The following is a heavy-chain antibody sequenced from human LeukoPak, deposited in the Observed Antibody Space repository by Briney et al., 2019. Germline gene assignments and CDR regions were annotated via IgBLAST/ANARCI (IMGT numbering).Heavy chain of an antibody. CDR2: ISGTGAST. CDR3: TRKGSQWDFLVDY. Sequence: PGGTLRLSCAASGFTFSSYGMSWVRQAPGKGLEWVSAISGTGASTYSADSVKGRFTISRDNSKNTLYLQMNSLRAEDTAVYYCTRKGSQWDFLVDYWGQGTRVAVSP. V-gene: IGHV3-23*01. D-gene: IGHD2/OR15-2a*01. J-gene: IGHJ4*02. CDR1: GFTFSSYG.